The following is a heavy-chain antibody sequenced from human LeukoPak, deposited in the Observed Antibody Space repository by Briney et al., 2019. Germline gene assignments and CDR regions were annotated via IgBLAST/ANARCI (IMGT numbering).Heavy chain of an antibody. V-gene: IGHV4-61*01. J-gene: IGHJ6*02. CDR2: IQNSART. CDR3: ATDYSNFYGMDV. D-gene: IGHD4-11*01. Sequence: MPSETLSLTCTVSGGSVNSGSYFWSWIRQPPGKGLEWIGYIQNSARTNYNPSLESRVTISVDSSKDQFSLRLSSVTAADTAVYYCATDYSNFYGMDVWGQGTTVTASS. CDR1: GGSVNSGSYF.